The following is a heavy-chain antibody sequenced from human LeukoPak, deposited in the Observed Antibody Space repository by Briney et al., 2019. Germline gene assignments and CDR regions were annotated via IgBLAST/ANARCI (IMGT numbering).Heavy chain of an antibody. V-gene: IGHV1-2*02. CDR3: ATRWFGATLYYFDY. CDR1: GYTFTGYY. D-gene: IGHD3-10*01. J-gene: IGHJ4*02. CDR2: INPNSGGT. Sequence: ASVKVSCKASGYTFTGYYMHWVRQAPGQGLEWMGWINPNSGGTIYAQKFQGRVTMTEDTSTDTAYMELSSLRSEDTAVYYCATRWFGATLYYFDYWGQGTLVTASS.